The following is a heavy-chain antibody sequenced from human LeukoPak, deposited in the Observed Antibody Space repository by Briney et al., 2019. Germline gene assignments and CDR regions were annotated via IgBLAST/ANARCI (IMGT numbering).Heavy chain of an antibody. D-gene: IGHD2-21*01. J-gene: IGHJ4*02. V-gene: IGHV3-30*04. CDR1: GFTFSSYA. CDR3: ARADSYRFDS. CDR2: ISYDGSNK. Sequence: GGSLRLSCAASGFTFSSYAMHWVRQAPGKGLEWVAVISYDGSNKYYADSVKGRFTISRDNSKNTLYLQMNSLRAEDTAVYYCARADSYRFDSWGQGTLVTVSS.